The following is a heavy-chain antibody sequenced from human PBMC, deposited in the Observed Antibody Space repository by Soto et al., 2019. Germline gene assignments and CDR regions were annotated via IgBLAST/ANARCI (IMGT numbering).Heavy chain of an antibody. J-gene: IGHJ6*03. D-gene: IGHD6-6*01. CDR3: ASLLSSSSDYYMDV. V-gene: IGHV4-39*01. CDR1: GGSISSSSYY. CDR2: IYYSGST. Sequence: SETLSLTCTVSGGSISSSSYYWGWIRQPPGKGLEWIGSIYYSGSTYYNPSLKSRVTISVDTSKNQFSLKLSSATAADTAVYYRASLLSSSSDYYMDVWGKGTTVTVSS.